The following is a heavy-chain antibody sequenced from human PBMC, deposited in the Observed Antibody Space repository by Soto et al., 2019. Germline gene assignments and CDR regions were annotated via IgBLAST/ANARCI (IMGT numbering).Heavy chain of an antibody. CDR3: ARDQNSSGYYYP. D-gene: IGHD3-22*01. V-gene: IGHV4-39*02. CDR2: VYYRGST. Sequence: SETLSLTCTVSSASISSSSNYWGWIRQPPGKGLEWIGSVYYRGSTYYNPSLKSRVTISVDTSKNQFSLKLTSVTAADTAVYYCARDQNSSGYYYPWGQGTLVTVSS. J-gene: IGHJ5*02. CDR1: SASISSSSNY.